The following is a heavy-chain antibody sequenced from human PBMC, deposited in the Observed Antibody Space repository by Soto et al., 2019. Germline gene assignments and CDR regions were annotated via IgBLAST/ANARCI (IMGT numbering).Heavy chain of an antibody. CDR2: IYYSGST. V-gene: IGHV4-59*08. D-gene: IGHD4-17*01. Sequence: QVQLQESGPGLVKPSETLSLTCTVSGGSISSYYWSWIRQPPGKGLEWIGYIYYSGSTNYNPSLKSRVTISVDTSKNQSPLKLSSVTAADTAVYYCARRYGYYFDYWGQGTLVTVSS. CDR1: GGSISSYY. CDR3: ARRYGYYFDY. J-gene: IGHJ4*02.